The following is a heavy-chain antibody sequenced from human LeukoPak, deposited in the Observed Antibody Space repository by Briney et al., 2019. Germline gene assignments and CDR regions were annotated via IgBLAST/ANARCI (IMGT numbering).Heavy chain of an antibody. CDR3: ARDPEALDY. J-gene: IGHJ4*02. CDR2: ISRTGTI. V-gene: IGHV3-69-1*01. CDR1: GFTFDDYA. Sequence: GGSLRLSCAASGFTFDDYAMHWVRQAPGKGLEWVSYISRTGTIYYADSVKGRFTISRDNAKNSLYLQMNSLRDEDTAVYYCARDPEALDYWGQGTLVTVSS.